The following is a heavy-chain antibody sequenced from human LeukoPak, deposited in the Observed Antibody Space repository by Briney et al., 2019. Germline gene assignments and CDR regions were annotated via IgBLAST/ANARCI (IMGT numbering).Heavy chain of an antibody. Sequence: GSLRLSCAASGFTFSGYAMSWVRQAPGKGLERVSAISGSGSSTYYADSVKGRFAISRDNSKNTLYLQMNSLRAEDTAVYYCAKGEYSSSSEFDYWGQGTLVTVSS. CDR3: AKGEYSSSSEFDY. CDR1: GFTFSGYA. J-gene: IGHJ4*02. V-gene: IGHV3-23*01. D-gene: IGHD6-6*01. CDR2: ISGSGSST.